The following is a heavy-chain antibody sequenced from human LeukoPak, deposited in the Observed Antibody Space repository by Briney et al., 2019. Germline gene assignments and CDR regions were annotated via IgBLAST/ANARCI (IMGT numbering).Heavy chain of an antibody. CDR3: ARFVVGQWLINY. V-gene: IGHV4-61*01. D-gene: IGHD6-19*01. CDR1: GGSVSSGNYF. CDR2: TFYTGST. J-gene: IGHJ4*02. Sequence: PSETLSLTCTVSGGSVSSGNYFWTWIRQPPGKGLEWLGYTFYTGSTNYNPSLKSRVTISLDTTKNQFSLKLSSVTAADTAVYYCARFVVGQWLINYWGQGALVTVSS.